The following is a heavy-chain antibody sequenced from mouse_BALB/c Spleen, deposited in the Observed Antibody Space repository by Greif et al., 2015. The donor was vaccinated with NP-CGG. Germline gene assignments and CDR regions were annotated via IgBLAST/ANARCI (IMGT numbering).Heavy chain of an antibody. D-gene: IGHD5-5*01. V-gene: IGHV1-9*01. CDR3: ARRGRNYLYAMDY. CDR2: ILPGSGST. CDR1: GYTFSSYW. J-gene: IGHJ4*01. Sequence: QVQLKQSGAELMKPGASVKISCKATGYTFSSYWIEWVKQRPGYGLEWIGEILPGSGSTNYNEKFKGKATFTADTSSNTAYMQLSSLTSEDAAVYYCARRGRNYLYAMDYWGQGTSVTVSS.